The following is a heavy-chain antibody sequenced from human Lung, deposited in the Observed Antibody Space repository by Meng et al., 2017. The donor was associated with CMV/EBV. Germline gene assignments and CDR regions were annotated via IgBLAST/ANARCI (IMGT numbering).Heavy chain of an antibody. V-gene: IGHV1-2*02. D-gene: IGHD3-10*01. CDR3: AGEQAGDYGSGQDAFDI. J-gene: IGHJ3*02. Sequence: ASXXVSXKASGYTFTGYYIHWVRQAPGQGLEWRGWINPKSGDTNYAQKFQGRVSMTRDTSITKGYMELRSLRSDDTAVDYCAGEQAGDYGSGQDAFDIWGQGTXVNGSS. CDR1: GYTFTGYY. CDR2: INPKSGDT.